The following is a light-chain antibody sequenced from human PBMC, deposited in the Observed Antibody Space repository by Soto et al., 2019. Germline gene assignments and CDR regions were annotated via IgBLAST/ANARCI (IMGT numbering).Light chain of an antibody. CDR2: GAS. J-gene: IGKJ1*01. CDR3: HQYNNWPRT. V-gene: IGKV3-15*01. Sequence: EIVMTQSPATLSVSPGGRATLSCRASQSVSSNLAWYQQKPGQAPRLLIYGASTRATGIPARFSGSGSGTEFTLTISSLQSEDFAVYYCHQYNNWPRTFGQGTKVDI. CDR1: QSVSSN.